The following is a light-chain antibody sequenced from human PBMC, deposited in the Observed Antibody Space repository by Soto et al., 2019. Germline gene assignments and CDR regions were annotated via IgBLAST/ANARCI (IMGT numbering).Light chain of an antibody. CDR3: QKYNSVPWT. CDR1: QDIRNF. CDR2: AAS. V-gene: IGKV1-27*01. J-gene: IGKJ1*01. Sequence: DIQMIQSPSSLSASVGDRVTITCRASQDIRNFLAWYQQKPGKLPKLLIYAASTLQSGVPSRFSGSGSGTDFTLTISSLQPEDVATLYCQKYNSVPWTFGQGTKVEIK.